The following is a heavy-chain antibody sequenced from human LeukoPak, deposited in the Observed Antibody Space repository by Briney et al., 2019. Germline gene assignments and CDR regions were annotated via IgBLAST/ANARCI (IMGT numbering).Heavy chain of an antibody. CDR1: GFTFSLYG. CDR2: IRYDASNE. Sequence: GGSLRLSCAASGFTFSLYGMQWVRQAPGKGLQWVAFIRYDASNEYYVDSVKGRFTISRDNSENTLYLQMNSLRTEDTAVYYCARFDYWSGFYPLDHWGQGTLVTVSS. J-gene: IGHJ4*02. CDR3: ARFDYWSGFYPLDH. V-gene: IGHV3-30*02. D-gene: IGHD3-3*01.